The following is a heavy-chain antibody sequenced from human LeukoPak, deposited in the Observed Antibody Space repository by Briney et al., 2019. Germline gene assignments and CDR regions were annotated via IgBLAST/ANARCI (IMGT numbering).Heavy chain of an antibody. CDR2: IKTDGSIT. CDR1: GFSFSVYW. V-gene: IGHV3-74*01. D-gene: IGHD3-10*01. J-gene: IGHJ4*02. Sequence: PGGSLRLSCAASGFSFSVYWMHWVRQAPGKGPVWVSRIKTDGSITDYADFVKGRFTISRDNAKNTLYLQMNSLRAEDTAVYYCARVNLWFGELFIYFDYWGQGTLVTVSS. CDR3: ARVNLWFGELFIYFDY.